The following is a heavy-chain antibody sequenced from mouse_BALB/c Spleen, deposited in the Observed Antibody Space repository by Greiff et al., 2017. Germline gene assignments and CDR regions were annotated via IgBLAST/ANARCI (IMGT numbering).Heavy chain of an antibody. CDR3: ARVYYYGSSGGYYAMDY. CDR2: IWAGGST. CDR1: GFSLTSYG. D-gene: IGHD1-1*01. V-gene: IGHV2-9*02. Sequence: QVQLQQSGPGLVAPSQSLSITCTVSGFSLTSYGVHWVRQPPGKGLEWLGVIWAGGSTNYNSALMSRLSISKDNSKSQVFLKMNSLQTDDTAMYYCARVYYYGSSGGYYAMDYWGQGTSVTVSS. J-gene: IGHJ4*01.